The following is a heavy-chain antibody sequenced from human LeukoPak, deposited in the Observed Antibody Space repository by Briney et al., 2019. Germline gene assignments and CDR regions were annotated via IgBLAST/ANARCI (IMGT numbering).Heavy chain of an antibody. CDR2: IYSGGGT. Sequence: GGSLRLSCAASGFTVGNSYMNWVRQAPGKGLEWVSLIYSGGGTYYADSVKGRFTISRDNSKNTLYLQMNSLRAEDTAVYYCTWQLLWGIFDPWGQGTLVTVSS. CDR3: TWQLLWGIFDP. D-gene: IGHD3-10*01. CDR1: GFTVGNSY. J-gene: IGHJ5*02. V-gene: IGHV3-66*04.